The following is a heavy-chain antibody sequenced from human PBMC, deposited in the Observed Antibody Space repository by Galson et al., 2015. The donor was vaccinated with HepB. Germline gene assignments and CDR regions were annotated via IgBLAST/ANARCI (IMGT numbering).Heavy chain of an antibody. CDR2: ISYDGSNK. CDR1: GFTFSSYG. Sequence: SLRLPCAASGFTFSSYGMHWVRQAPGKGLEWVAVISYDGSNKYYADSVKGRFTISRDNSKNTLYLQMNSLRAEDTAVYYCAKHAARTFYYYYYMDVWGKGTTVTVSS. V-gene: IGHV3-30*18. J-gene: IGHJ6*03. D-gene: IGHD6-6*01. CDR3: AKHAARTFYYYYYMDV.